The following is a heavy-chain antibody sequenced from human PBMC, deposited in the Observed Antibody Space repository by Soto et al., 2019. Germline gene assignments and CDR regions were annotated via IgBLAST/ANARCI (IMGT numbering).Heavy chain of an antibody. CDR2: ISYDGSNK. Sequence: QVQLVESGGGVVQPGRSLRLSCAASGFTFTTYGMHLVRQAPGKGLEWVAVISYDGSNKYYADSVKGRFTISRDDSKNTLSLQMNSLRAEDTAVYYCAKSYHYASSGYIDYWGQGTLVTVSS. CDR3: AKSYHYASSGYIDY. V-gene: IGHV3-30*18. CDR1: GFTFTTYG. D-gene: IGHD3-22*01. J-gene: IGHJ4*02.